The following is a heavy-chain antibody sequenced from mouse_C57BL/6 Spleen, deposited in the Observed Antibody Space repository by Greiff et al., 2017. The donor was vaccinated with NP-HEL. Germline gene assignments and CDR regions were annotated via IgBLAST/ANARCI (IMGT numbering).Heavy chain of an antibody. V-gene: IGHV1-50*01. CDR1: GYTFTSYW. D-gene: IGHD2-5*01. Sequence: QVQLQQPGAELVKPGASVKLSCKASGYTFTSYWMQWVKQRPGQGLEWIGEIDPSDSYTNYNQKFKGKATLTVDTSSSTAYMQLSSLTSEDSAVYYCARSLYYSNYDYAMDYWGQGTSVTVSS. CDR2: IDPSDSYT. CDR3: ARSLYYSNYDYAMDY. J-gene: IGHJ4*01.